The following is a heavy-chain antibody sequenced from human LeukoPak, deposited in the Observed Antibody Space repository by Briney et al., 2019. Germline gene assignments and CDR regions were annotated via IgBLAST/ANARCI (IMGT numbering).Heavy chain of an antibody. CDR2: IYPGDSDT. J-gene: IGHJ3*02. V-gene: IGHV5-51*01. CDR3: ARPIEMATSLGAFDI. D-gene: IGHD5-24*01. CDR1: GYSFTNYW. Sequence: GESLKISCKGSGYSFTNYWIGWVRQMPGKGLEWMGIIYPGDSDTRYSPSFQGQVTISADKSTSTAYLQWSSLKASDTAMYYCARPIEMATSLGAFDIWGQGTMVTVSS.